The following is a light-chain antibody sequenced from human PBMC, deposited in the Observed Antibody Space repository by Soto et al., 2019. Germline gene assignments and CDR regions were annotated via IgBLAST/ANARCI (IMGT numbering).Light chain of an antibody. V-gene: IGKV3-11*01. CDR1: QSVGSS. J-gene: IGKJ4*01. CDR2: DAS. Sequence: EIVLTQSPDTLSLSPGGRATLSCRASQSVGSSLAWYQQKPGQAPRLPSYDASNRPTGIPARFSGSGSGTDFTLTISRLETEDFAVYFCQQRSRSLTFGGGTRVEIK. CDR3: QQRSRSLT.